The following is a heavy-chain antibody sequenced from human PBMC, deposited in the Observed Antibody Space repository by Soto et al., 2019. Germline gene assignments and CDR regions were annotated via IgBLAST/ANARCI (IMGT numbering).Heavy chain of an antibody. J-gene: IGHJ4*02. V-gene: IGHV3-49*03. CDR3: TRLRSWKPHYFDN. CDR1: GFTFGDYA. D-gene: IGHD3-10*01. Sequence: PGGSLRLSCTASGFTFGDYAMSWFRQAPGKGLEWVGFIRSKTYGGTTEYAASVKGRFTISRDDSKSIAYLQMNSLKTEDAAVYYCTRLRSWKPHYFDNWGQGTLVTVSS. CDR2: IRSKTYGGTT.